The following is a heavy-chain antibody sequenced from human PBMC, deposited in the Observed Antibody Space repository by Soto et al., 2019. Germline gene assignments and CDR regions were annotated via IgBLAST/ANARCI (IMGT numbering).Heavy chain of an antibody. D-gene: IGHD3-3*01. Sequence: QVQLVQSGAEVKKPGSSVKVSCKASGGTFSSYAISWVRXAPGQGLEWMGGIIPIFGTANYAQKFQGRVTITADKSTSTAYMELGSLRSEDTAVYYCASPTREWLPPARDYYYGMDVWGQGTTVTVSS. J-gene: IGHJ6*02. V-gene: IGHV1-69*06. CDR2: IIPIFGTA. CDR3: ASPTREWLPPARDYYYGMDV. CDR1: GGTFSSYA.